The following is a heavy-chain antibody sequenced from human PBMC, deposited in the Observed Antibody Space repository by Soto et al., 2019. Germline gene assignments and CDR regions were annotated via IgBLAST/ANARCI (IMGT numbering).Heavy chain of an antibody. CDR2: IYYSGST. CDR1: GGSISSGGYY. J-gene: IGHJ6*02. V-gene: IGHV4-31*03. CDR3: ARDWGGDPREDYYYYGMDV. Sequence: QVQLQESGPGLVKPSQTLSLTCTVSGGSISSGGYYWSWIRQHPGKGLEWIGYIYYSGSTYYNPSLKSRVTISVDTSKNQYSLKLSSVTAADTAVYYCARDWGGDPREDYYYYGMDVWGQGTTVTVSS. D-gene: IGHD4-17*01.